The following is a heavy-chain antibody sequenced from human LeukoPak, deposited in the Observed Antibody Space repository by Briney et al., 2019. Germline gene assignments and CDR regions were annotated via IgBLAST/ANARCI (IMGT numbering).Heavy chain of an antibody. CDR2: INSDGSST. Sequence: GGSLRLSCAASGFTSSSYWMHWVRQAPGKGLVWVSHINSDGSSTNYADSVKGRFTISRDNAKNTLYLQMNSLRAEDTAVYYCARVRPSGYPDYWGQGTLVTVSS. V-gene: IGHV3-74*01. CDR1: GFTSSSYW. J-gene: IGHJ4*02. D-gene: IGHD5-12*01. CDR3: ARVRPSGYPDY.